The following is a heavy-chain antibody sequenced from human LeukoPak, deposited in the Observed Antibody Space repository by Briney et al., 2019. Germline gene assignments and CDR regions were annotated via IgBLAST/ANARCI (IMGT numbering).Heavy chain of an antibody. CDR2: IKQDGSET. CDR1: GFDFSFYW. J-gene: IGHJ4*02. Sequence: GGSLRLSCAASGFDFSFYWMSWVRQAPGKGLEWVANIKQDGSETYYLNSVRGRFTISRDNARDSLHLHLSSLRVEDTAVYYCARELRIWGSLQHEVGADQWGQGTLVSVSS. D-gene: IGHD3-16*01. CDR3: ARELRIWGSLQHEVGADQ. V-gene: IGHV3-7*01.